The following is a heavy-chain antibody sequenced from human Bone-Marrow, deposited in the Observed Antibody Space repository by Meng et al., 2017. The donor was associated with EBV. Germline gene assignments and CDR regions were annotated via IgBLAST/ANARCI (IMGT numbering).Heavy chain of an antibody. CDR3: ARDLRETSGTFPFDY. D-gene: IGHD1-26*01. Sequence: QVQLKVSGSGLVKPSGTLSLPSVVSGASFSSSNWWSWVRQPPGKGLEWIGEIYHSGRTNYNPSLKSRVTISVDKSKNQLSLKLSSVTAADTAVYYCARDLRETSGTFPFDYWGQGTLVTVSS. V-gene: IGHV4-4*02. CDR1: GASFSSSNW. CDR2: IYHSGRT. J-gene: IGHJ4*02.